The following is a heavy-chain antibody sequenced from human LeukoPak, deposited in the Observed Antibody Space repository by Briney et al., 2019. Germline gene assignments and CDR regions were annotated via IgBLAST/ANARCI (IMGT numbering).Heavy chain of an antibody. CDR1: GFTFSIYT. V-gene: IGHV3-21*01. D-gene: IGHD7-27*01. CDR3: ARDLAWGGY. CDR2: ITSSSSSM. Sequence: GGSLRLSCVASGFTFSIYTMSWVRQAPGKGLEWVSSITSSSSSMYSADSVKGRLTISRDNAKNSLYLQMNSLRAENTAVYYCARDLAWGGYWGQGTLVTVSS. J-gene: IGHJ4*02.